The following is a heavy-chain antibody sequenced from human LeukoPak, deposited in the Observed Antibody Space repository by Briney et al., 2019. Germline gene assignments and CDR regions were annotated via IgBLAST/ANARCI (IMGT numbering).Heavy chain of an antibody. CDR1: GFTFTGYW. V-gene: IGHV3-7*01. CDR3: ARDGRDGYIDY. Sequence: GGSLRLSCAVSGFTFTGYWMSWVRQAPGKGLEWVANINVDGTKKYYVDSVKGRFTISRDNAKNSLYLQMNSLRAEDTAVYYCARDGRDGYIDYWGQGTLVTVSS. CDR2: INVDGTKK. J-gene: IGHJ4*02. D-gene: IGHD5-24*01.